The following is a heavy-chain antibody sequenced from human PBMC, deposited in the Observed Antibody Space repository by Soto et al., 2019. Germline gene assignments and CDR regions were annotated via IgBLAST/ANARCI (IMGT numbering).Heavy chain of an antibody. J-gene: IGHJ1*01. CDR2: IDDSGGST. CDR3: AKARPTGDN. D-gene: IGHD7-27*01. V-gene: IGHV3-23*01. CDR1: GFTFSRYD. Sequence: EVLLLESGGGLVQPGGSLRLSCAASGFTFSRYDMTWVRQAPGKGLEWVSAIDDSGGSTYYADSVKGRFTVSRDNSKNTLYLQMNSLRDEDTAVYYCAKARPTGDNWGQGTLVTVSS.